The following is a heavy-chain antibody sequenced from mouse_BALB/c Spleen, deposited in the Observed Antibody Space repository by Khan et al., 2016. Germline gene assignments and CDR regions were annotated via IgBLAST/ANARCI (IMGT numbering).Heavy chain of an antibody. CDR2: INRDSSTI. CDR1: GFAFSRYW. CDR3: ARAGYYGFLAY. Sequence: EVQLQESGGGLVQPGGSLKLSCAASGFAFSRYWMSWVRQAPGKGLEWIGAINRDSSTINYTPSLKEKFIISRDNAKNTLYLQMSNVRSEDKALYYCARAGYYGFLAYWGQGTLVTVSA. V-gene: IGHV4-1*02. J-gene: IGHJ3*01. D-gene: IGHD1-1*01.